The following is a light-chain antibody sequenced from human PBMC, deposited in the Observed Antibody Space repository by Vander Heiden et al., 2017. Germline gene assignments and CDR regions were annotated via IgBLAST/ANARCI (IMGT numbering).Light chain of an antibody. V-gene: IGKV4-1*01. CDR1: QSVLYSSNNKNY. J-gene: IGKJ1*01. CDR2: WAS. CDR3: QQYASTPWT. Sequence: DTVMTQAPDSLPVSLGERATIHSKSSQSVLYSSNNKNYLAWYQQKPGQPPKLLIYWASTRESGVPDRFSGSESGTDFTLTIISLQAEDVAVYYCQQYASTPWTFGQGTKVEIK.